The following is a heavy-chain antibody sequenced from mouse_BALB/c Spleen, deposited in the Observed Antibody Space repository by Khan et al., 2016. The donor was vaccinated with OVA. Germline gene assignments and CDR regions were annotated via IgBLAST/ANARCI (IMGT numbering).Heavy chain of an antibody. CDR2: ISPTSGYT. V-gene: IGHV1-7*01. CDR1: GYTFTTYW. CDR3: TRDRIDY. J-gene: IGHJ2*01. D-gene: IGHD2-14*01. Sequence: VQLQESGAELVKPGASVKMSCKASGYTFTTYWMHWVKQRPGQGLEWIGFISPTSGYTDYNENFKDRATLSADKSSSTAYMQLSSLTSEDSAVYYRTRDRIDYWSQGTTLTVSS.